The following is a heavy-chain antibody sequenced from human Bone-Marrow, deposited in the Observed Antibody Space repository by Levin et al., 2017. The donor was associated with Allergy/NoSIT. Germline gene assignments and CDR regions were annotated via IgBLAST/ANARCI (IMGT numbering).Heavy chain of an antibody. Sequence: GESLKISCVASGFTFRHYTMNWVRQAPGKGLEWVSCITSSGDSTYYADSVKGRFTISRDNAKHSLYLQLNRLRDEEKAMYYCARDRARGYYDSSGYSGDHWGQGTLVTVSS. J-gene: IGHJ4*02. CDR2: ITSSGDST. CDR3: ARDRARGYYDSSGYSGDH. V-gene: IGHV3-48*02. D-gene: IGHD3-22*01. CDR1: GFTFRHYT.